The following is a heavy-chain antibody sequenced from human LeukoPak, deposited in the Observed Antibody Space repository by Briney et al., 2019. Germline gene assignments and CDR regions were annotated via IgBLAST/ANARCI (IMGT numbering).Heavy chain of an antibody. CDR2: IYYSGST. Sequence: SETLSLTCTVSGGSISSSSYYWGWIRQPPGKGLGWIGSIYYSGSTYYNPSLKSRVSISVDTSKNQFSLKLSSVTAADTAVYYCARELFRSGSYRKDAFDIWGQGTMVTVSS. CDR3: ARELFRSGSYRKDAFDI. D-gene: IGHD1-26*01. CDR1: GGSISSSSYY. V-gene: IGHV4-39*07. J-gene: IGHJ3*02.